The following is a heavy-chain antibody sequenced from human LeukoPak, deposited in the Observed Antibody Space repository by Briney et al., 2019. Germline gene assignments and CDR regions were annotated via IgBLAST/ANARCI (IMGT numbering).Heavy chain of an antibody. Sequence: GGSLRLSCAASGFTFSSYWMHWVRQAPGKGLVWVSRINSDGSSTSYADSVKGRFTISRDNAKNTLYLQMNSLRAEDTAVYYCARDFPNYDILTGRGGYGMDVWGQGTTVPVSS. CDR3: ARDFPNYDILTGRGGYGMDV. J-gene: IGHJ6*02. V-gene: IGHV3-74*01. CDR1: GFTFSSYW. D-gene: IGHD3-9*01. CDR2: INSDGSST.